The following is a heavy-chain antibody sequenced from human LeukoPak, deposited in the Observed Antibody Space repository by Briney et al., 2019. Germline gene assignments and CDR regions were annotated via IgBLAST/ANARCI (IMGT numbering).Heavy chain of an antibody. D-gene: IGHD3-10*01. Sequence: SETLSLNCNVSGYSISSGYYWGWIRQPPGKGLQWIGSIYNTGSTYYNPPLKSRITISVDTSKNQFSLRVTSVTAIDTAVYYCARVPPHYYGTGSPDWGQGTLVTVSA. J-gene: IGHJ4*02. CDR2: IYNTGST. CDR3: ARVPPHYYGTGSPD. V-gene: IGHV4-38-2*02. CDR1: GYSISSGYY.